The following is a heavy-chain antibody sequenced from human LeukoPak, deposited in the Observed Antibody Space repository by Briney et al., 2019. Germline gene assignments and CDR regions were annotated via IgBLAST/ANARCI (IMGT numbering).Heavy chain of an antibody. CDR3: ARERINRAPLLDEYYYYGMDV. J-gene: IGHJ6*02. CDR1: GYTFTSYG. Sequence: ASVKVSCKASGYTFTSYGISWVRQAPGQGLEWMGWISAYNGNTNYAQKLQGRVTMTTDTSTSTAYMELRSLRSDDTAVYYGARERINRAPLLDEYYYYGMDVWGQGTTVTVSS. CDR2: ISAYNGNT. D-gene: IGHD1-14*01. V-gene: IGHV1-18*01.